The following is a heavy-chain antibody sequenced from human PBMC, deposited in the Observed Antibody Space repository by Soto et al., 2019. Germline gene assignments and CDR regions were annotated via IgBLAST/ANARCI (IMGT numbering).Heavy chain of an antibody. CDR1: GGSISSYY. CDR2: IYYSGST. D-gene: IGHD3-3*01. CDR3: ARHGTANYDFWSGYYYFDY. V-gene: IGHV4-59*08. Sequence: SETLSLTCTVSGGSISSYYWSWIRQPPGKGLEWIGYIYYSGSTNYNPSLKSRVTISVDTSKNQFSLKLSSVTAADTAVYYCARHGTANYDFWSGYYYFDYWGQGTLVTVSS. J-gene: IGHJ4*02.